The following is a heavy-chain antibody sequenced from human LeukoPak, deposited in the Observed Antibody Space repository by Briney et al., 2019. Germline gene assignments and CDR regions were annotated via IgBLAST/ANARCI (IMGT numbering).Heavy chain of an antibody. D-gene: IGHD6-19*01. CDR2: ISGSGGST. V-gene: IGHV3-23*01. CDR3: AKDPGYSSGWPVFDY. Sequence: GGSLRLSCAASGFTFSSYAMSWVRQAPGKGLEWVSAISGSGGSTYYADSVKGRFTISRDNSKNTLYLQVNSLRAEDTAVYYCAKDPGYSSGWPVFDYWGQGTLVTVSS. J-gene: IGHJ4*02. CDR1: GFTFSSYA.